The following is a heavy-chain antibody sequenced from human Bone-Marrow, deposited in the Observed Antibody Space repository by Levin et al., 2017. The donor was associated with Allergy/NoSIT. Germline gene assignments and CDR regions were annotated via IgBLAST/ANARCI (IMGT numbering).Heavy chain of an antibody. Sequence: SETLSLTCTVSGGSISSSTYYWGWMRQPPGKGLEWIGNIYYSGTTYYNPSLKSRATISVETSKSQLSVRLTSVTAADTALYYCARGIYGEGGWFDPWGQGTLVTVSS. V-gene: IGHV4-39*07. CDR3: ARGIYGEGGWFDP. J-gene: IGHJ5*02. CDR1: GGSISSSTYY. CDR2: IYYSGTT. D-gene: IGHD4-17*01.